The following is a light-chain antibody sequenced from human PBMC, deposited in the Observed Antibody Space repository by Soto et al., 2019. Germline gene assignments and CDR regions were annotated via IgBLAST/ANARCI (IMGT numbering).Light chain of an antibody. CDR1: SSDVGGYDS. CDR2: EVS. J-gene: IGLJ2*01. V-gene: IGLV2-14*01. Sequence: QSALTQPASVSGSPGQSITISCTGTSSDVGGYDSVSWYQQHPGKAPKLMIYEVSNRPSGVSNRFSVSKSGNTASLTISGLQAEDEADYYCSSYTSSSTVVFGGGTKVIVL. CDR3: SSYTSSSTVV.